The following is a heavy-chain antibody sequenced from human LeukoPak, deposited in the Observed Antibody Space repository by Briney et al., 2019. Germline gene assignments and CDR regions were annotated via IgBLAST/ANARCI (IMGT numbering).Heavy chain of an antibody. V-gene: IGHV1-8*01. CDR2: MNPNSGNT. CDR1: GYTFTSYD. Sequence: ASVKVSCKASGYTFTSYDISWVRQAPGQGLEWMGWMNPNSGNTGYAQKFQGRVTMTRNTSISTAYMELSSLRSEDTAVYYCARSITMVRGVIDWFDPWGQGTLVTASS. CDR3: ARSITMVRGVIDWFDP. D-gene: IGHD3-10*01. J-gene: IGHJ5*02.